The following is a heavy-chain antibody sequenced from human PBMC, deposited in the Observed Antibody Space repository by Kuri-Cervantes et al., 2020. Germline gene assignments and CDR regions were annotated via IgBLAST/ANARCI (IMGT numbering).Heavy chain of an antibody. D-gene: IGHD3-3*01. CDR2: ISGSGGST. J-gene: IGHJ4*02. CDR3: AKEGIRTIFGVGEYYFDY. Sequence: GSLRLSCAASGFTFSSYAMSWVRQAPGKGLEWVSAISGSGGSTYYADSVKGRFTISRDNSKNTLYLQMNSLRAEDTAVYYCAKEGIRTIFGVGEYYFDYWGQGTLVTVSS. V-gene: IGHV3-23*01. CDR1: GFTFSSYA.